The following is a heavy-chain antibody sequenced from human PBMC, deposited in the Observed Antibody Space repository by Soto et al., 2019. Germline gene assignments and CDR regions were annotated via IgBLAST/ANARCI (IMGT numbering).Heavy chain of an antibody. J-gene: IGHJ4*01. CDR1: GYSISSGYY. CDR2: IYYSGLS. D-gene: IGHD3-22*01. CDR3: ARHGYYYDSTGYYYFI. V-gene: IGHV4-38-2*01. Sequence: SETLSLTCAVSGYSISSGYYWGWIRQPPGKGLGWIGDIYYSGLSRYNPSLKSRLTISVDTSKNQFSLELRSVTAADTAVYYCARHGYYYDSTGYYYFIWGHGTLVTVSS.